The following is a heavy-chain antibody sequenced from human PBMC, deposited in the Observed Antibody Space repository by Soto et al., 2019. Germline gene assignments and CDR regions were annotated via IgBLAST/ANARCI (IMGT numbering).Heavy chain of an antibody. CDR2: ISAYNGNT. D-gene: IGHD3-10*01. CDR1: GYTFTSYG. CDR3: ASGWFGEFVYQFDY. V-gene: IGHV1-18*01. Sequence: QVQLVQSGAEVKKPGASVKVSCKPSGYTFTSYGITWVRQAPGQGLEWMGWISAYNGNTNYAQKFQGRVTMTPDTSTSTAYMGLRSLGSDDTAVYYCASGWFGEFVYQFDYWGQGTLVTVSS. J-gene: IGHJ4*02.